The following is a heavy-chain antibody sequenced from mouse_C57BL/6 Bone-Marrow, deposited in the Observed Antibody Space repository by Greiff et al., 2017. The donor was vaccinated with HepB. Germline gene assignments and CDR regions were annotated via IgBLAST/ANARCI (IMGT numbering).Heavy chain of an antibody. J-gene: IGHJ1*03. CDR3: ARRRYYYARGGYFDV. V-gene: IGHV1-55*01. Sequence: QVQLQQPGAELVKPGASVKMSCKASGYTFTSYWITWVKQRPGQGLEWIGDIYPGSGSTNYNEKFKSKATLTVDTSSSTAYMQLSSLTSEDSAVYYCARRRYYYARGGYFDVLGTGTTVTVSS. D-gene: IGHD1-1*01. CDR2: IYPGSGST. CDR1: GYTFTSYW.